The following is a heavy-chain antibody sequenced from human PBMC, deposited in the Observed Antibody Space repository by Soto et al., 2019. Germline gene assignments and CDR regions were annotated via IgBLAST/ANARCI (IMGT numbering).Heavy chain of an antibody. D-gene: IGHD1-26*01. J-gene: IGHJ3*02. CDR3: ARDPHSGSYHDAFDI. CDR2: INPSGGST. V-gene: IGHV1-46*01. Sequence: ASVKVSCKASGYTFTSYYMHWVRQAPGQGLEWMGIINPSGGSTSYAQKFQGRVTMTRDTSTSTVYMELSSLRSEDTAVYYCARDPHSGSYHDAFDIWGQGTMVTVSS. CDR1: GYTFTSYY.